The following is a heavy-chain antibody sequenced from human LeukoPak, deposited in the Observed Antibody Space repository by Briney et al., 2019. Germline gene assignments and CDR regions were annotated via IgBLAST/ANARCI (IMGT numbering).Heavy chain of an antibody. J-gene: IGHJ6*02. CDR1: GFTFSSYR. Sequence: GGSLRLSCAVSGFTFSSYRMNWVRQAPGKGPEWVSSISSSSSYIYYEDSVKGRFTISRDNAKNSLYLQMNSLRAEDTAVYYCAKDSSSSNPYYGMDVWGQGTTVTVSS. D-gene: IGHD6-6*01. V-gene: IGHV3-21*01. CDR2: ISSSSSYI. CDR3: AKDSSSSNPYYGMDV.